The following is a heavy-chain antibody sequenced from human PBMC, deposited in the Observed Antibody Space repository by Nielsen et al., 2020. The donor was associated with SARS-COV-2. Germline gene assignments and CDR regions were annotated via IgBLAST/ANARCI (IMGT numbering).Heavy chain of an antibody. D-gene: IGHD3-10*01. Sequence: GESLKISCKTSGYTFTTYWIGWVRQMPGKGLEWMGIIYPGDSDTRYSPSFQGQVTISADESISTTYLQWRSLKASDTAMYYCAREGRDDSGTERHGMDAWGRGTTVTVSS. CDR3: AREGRDDSGTERHGMDA. CDR2: IYPGDSDT. J-gene: IGHJ6*02. V-gene: IGHV5-51*01. CDR1: GYTFTTYW.